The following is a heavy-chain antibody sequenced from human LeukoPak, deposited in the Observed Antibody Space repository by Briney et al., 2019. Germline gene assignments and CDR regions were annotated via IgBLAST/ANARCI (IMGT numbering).Heavy chain of an antibody. V-gene: IGHV1-69*13. J-gene: IGHJ4*02. CDR3: ASIAAADDRDPLFDY. D-gene: IGHD6-13*01. Sequence: SVKVSCKASGGTFSSYAISWVRQAPGQGLEWMGGIIPIFGTANYAQKFQGRVTITADESTSTAYMELSSLRSEDTAVYYCASIAAADDRDPLFDYWGQGTLVTVSS. CDR2: IIPIFGTA. CDR1: GGTFSSYA.